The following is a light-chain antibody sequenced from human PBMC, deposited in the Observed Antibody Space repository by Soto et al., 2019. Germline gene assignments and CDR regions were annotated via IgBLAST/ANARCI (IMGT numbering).Light chain of an antibody. CDR3: QSYDSSLSGSV. J-gene: IGLJ3*02. CDR1: SSDVGAYNY. CDR2: DVS. Sequence: QSALTQPPSASGSPGQSVTISCTGTSSDVGAYNYVSWYQQYTGKAPKLMIYDVSKRPSGVPDRFSGSKSGTSASLAITGLQAEDEADYYCQSYDSSLSGSVFGGGTKLTVL. V-gene: IGLV2-8*01.